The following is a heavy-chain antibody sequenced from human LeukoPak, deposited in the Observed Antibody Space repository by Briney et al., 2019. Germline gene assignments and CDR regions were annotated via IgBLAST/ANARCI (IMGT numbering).Heavy chain of an antibody. CDR3: ARDKHDRYYDILTGYSNFDY. D-gene: IGHD3-9*01. V-gene: IGHV3-48*02. J-gene: IGHJ4*02. Sequence: PGGSLRLSCAASGFTFSSYSMNWVRQAPGKGLEWVSYISSSSSTIYYADSVKGRFTISRDNAKNSLYLQMNSLRDEDTAVYYCARDKHDRYYDILTGYSNFDYWGQGTLVTVSS. CDR1: GFTFSSYS. CDR2: ISSSSSTI.